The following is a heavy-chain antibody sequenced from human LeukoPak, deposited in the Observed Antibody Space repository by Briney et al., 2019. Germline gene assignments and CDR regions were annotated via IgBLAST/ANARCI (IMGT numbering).Heavy chain of an antibody. D-gene: IGHD3-10*01. V-gene: IGHV3-49*03. CDR2: IRSKAYGGTT. Sequence: PGGSLRLSCTASGFTFGDYAMSWFRQAPGKGLEWVGFIRSKAYGGTTEYAASVKGRFTTSRDDSKSIAYLQMNSLKTEDTAVYYCTRDPTRGGFGELQYFDYWGQGTLVTVSS. J-gene: IGHJ4*02. CDR3: TRDPTRGGFGELQYFDY. CDR1: GFTFGDYA.